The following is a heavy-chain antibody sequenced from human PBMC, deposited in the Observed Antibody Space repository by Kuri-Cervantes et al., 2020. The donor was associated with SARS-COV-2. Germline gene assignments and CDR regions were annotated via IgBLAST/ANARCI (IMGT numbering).Heavy chain of an antibody. J-gene: IGHJ4*02. CDR2: INHSGST. CDR1: GGSFSGYY. CDR3: ARMDTAILTRVFDY. V-gene: IGHV4-34*01. D-gene: IGHD5-18*01. Sequence: SETLSLTCAVYGGSFSGYYWSWIRQPPGKGLEWIGEINHSGSTNYNPSLKSRVTISVDTSKNQFSLKLSSVTAADTAVYYCARMDTAILTRVFDYWGQGTLVTVSS.